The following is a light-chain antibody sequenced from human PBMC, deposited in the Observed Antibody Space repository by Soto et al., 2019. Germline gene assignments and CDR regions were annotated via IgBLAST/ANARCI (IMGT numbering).Light chain of an antibody. CDR1: QNINTW. CDR2: KAS. J-gene: IGKJ4*01. Sequence: SQMTQSPSTLSASVGDRVTITCRASQNINTWLAWYQHKPGKAPKVLIHKASSLQSGVPSRFSGTGSGTEFTLIINSLQPDDFATYYCQQYDSYPLTCGGGTKVEI. V-gene: IGKV1-5*03. CDR3: QQYDSYPLT.